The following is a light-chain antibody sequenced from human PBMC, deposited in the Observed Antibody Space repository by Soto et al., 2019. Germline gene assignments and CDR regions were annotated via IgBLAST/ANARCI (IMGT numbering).Light chain of an antibody. CDR3: QQYGTSPRT. CDR2: AAS. CDR1: QTISNNY. J-gene: IGKJ1*01. V-gene: IGKV3-20*01. Sequence: EIVLTQSPGTLSLSPGEGATLSCRASQTISNNYLAWYQHKPGQAPRLLIYAASTRATAIPDRFSGSGSGADFTLTVSRLEPEDFAVYYCQQYGTSPRTFGQGTKVEI.